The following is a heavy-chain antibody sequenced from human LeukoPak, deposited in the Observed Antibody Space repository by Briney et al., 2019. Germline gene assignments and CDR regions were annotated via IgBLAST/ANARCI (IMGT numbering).Heavy chain of an antibody. V-gene: IGHV3-30*02. CDR2: IRYDGSNK. D-gene: IGHD5-24*01. CDR1: GFTFSSYG. CDR3: AKDLWVEMATIGWFDP. Sequence: GGSLRLSCAASGFTFSSYGMHWVRQAPGKGLEWVAFIRYDGSNKYYADSVKGRFTISRDNSKNTLYLQMNSLRAEDTAVYYCAKDLWVEMATIGWFDPWGQGTLVTVSS. J-gene: IGHJ5*02.